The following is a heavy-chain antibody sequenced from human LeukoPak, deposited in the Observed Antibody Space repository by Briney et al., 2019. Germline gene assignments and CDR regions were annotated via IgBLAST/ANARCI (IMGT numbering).Heavy chain of an antibody. Sequence: ASVKVSCKASGYTFTSYDINWVRQATGQGLEWMGWMNPNTGNTGYAQKFQGRVTINRNTSISTAYMELSSLRSEDTAVYYCARGGIRWLGSGSYYWFDPWGQGTLVTVSS. J-gene: IGHJ5*02. V-gene: IGHV1-8*03. D-gene: IGHD3-10*01. CDR1: GYTFTSYD. CDR2: MNPNTGNT. CDR3: ARGGIRWLGSGSYYWFDP.